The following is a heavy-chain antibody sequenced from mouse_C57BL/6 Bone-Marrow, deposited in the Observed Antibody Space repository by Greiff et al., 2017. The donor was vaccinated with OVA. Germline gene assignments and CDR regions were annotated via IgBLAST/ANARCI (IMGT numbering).Heavy chain of an antibody. J-gene: IGHJ3*01. CDR1: GFTFSSYA. D-gene: IGHD2-3*01. CDR2: ISDGGSYT. CDR3: ARDRGLLRAWFAY. V-gene: IGHV5-4*01. Sequence: DVKLVESGGGLVKPGGSLKLSCAASGFTFSSYAMSWVRQTPEKRLEWVATISDGGSYTYYPDNVKGRFTISRDNAKNNLYLQMSHLKSEDTAMYYCARDRGLLRAWFAYWGQGTLVTVSA.